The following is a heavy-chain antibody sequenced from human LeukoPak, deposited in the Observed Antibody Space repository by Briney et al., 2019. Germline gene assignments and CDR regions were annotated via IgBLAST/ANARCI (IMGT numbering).Heavy chain of an antibody. CDR1: GFTFNNYW. D-gene: IGHD1-26*01. V-gene: IGHV3-74*01. CDR3: ARIKVGATGIDY. J-gene: IGHJ4*02. Sequence: GGSLRLSCAASGFTFNNYWMHWVRQAPGKGLVWVSRINNDGSLTNYADSVKGRFTFSRDNAKNTLYLEMNSLRAEDTAVYYCARIKVGATGIDYWGPGTLVTVSS. CDR2: INNDGSLT.